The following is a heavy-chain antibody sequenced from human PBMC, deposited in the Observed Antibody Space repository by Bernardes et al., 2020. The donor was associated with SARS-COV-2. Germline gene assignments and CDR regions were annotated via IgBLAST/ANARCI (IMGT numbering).Heavy chain of an antibody. CDR1: GFTLSTHW. J-gene: IGHJ6*02. D-gene: IGHD1-26*01. Sequence: GGSLRLSCAASGFTLSTHWMHWVRQAPGKGLVWVSRINKDGSRTNDADSVKGRFTISRDNAKNTLYLQMNSLRAEDTAVYYCAREEGIRYRGSYHYYGMDVWGQGTTVTVSS. CDR2: INKDGSRT. V-gene: IGHV3-74*01. CDR3: AREEGIRYRGSYHYYGMDV.